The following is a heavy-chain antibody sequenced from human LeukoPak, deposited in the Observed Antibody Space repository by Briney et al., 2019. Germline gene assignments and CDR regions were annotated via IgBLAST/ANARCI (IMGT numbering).Heavy chain of an antibody. CDR1: GGWLRRYY. J-gene: IGHJ2*01. Sequence: WVTLPLPCTVSGGWLRRYYWSWMGQAAGKGLEGIGYVSYSGSTNYNPSLKSRVTISVGMSKDQFSLRLSSVTAADTAVYYCARDRLYSSSWGPNYRYFDLWGRGTLVTVSS. D-gene: IGHD6-13*01. V-gene: IGHV4-59*01. CDR2: VSYSGST. CDR3: ARDRLYSSSWGPNYRYFDL.